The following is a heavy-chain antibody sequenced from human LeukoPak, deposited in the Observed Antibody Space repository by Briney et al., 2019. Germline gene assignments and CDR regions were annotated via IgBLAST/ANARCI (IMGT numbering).Heavy chain of an antibody. CDR2: INHSGST. CDR1: GGSFSGYY. CDR3: ARDGDY. J-gene: IGHJ4*02. Sequence: KPSETLSLTCAGYGGSFSGYYWSWIRQPPGKGLEWIGEINHSGSTNYNPSLKSRVTISVDTSKNQFSLKLSSVTAADTAVYYCARDGDYLGQGTLVTVSS. V-gene: IGHV4-34*01.